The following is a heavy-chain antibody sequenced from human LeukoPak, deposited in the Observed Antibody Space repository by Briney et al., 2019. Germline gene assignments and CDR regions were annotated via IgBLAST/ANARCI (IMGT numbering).Heavy chain of an antibody. D-gene: IGHD3-3*01. CDR3: ARGETYYDFSYYFDY. CDR2: ISYDGSNK. J-gene: IGHJ4*02. CDR1: GFTFSSYA. Sequence: GRSLRLSCAASGFTFSSYAMHWVRQAPGKGLEWVAVISYDGSNKYYADSVKGRFTISRDNSKNTLYLQMNSLRAEDTAVYYCARGETYYDFSYYFDYWGQGTLVTVSS. V-gene: IGHV3-30-3*01.